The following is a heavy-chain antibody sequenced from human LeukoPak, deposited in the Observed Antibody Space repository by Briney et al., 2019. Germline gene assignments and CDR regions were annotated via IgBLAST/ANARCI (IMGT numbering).Heavy chain of an antibody. Sequence: SETLSLTCTVSGGSISSVGYYWSWIRQHPGKGLEWIGYIYYSGSTYYNPSLKSRVTISVDTSKNEFSLRVSSVTAADMAVYYCARDYYYDRSSEDAFDIWGQGTMVTVSP. J-gene: IGHJ3*02. CDR2: IYYSGST. CDR3: ARDYYYDRSSEDAFDI. D-gene: IGHD3-22*01. V-gene: IGHV4-31*03. CDR1: GGSISSVGYY.